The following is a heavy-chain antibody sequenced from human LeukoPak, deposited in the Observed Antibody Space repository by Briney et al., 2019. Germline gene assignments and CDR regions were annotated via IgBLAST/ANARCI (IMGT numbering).Heavy chain of an antibody. CDR3: ARGRVPAAIHGMDV. J-gene: IGHJ6*04. V-gene: IGHV4-30-2*01. D-gene: IGHD2-2*01. CDR2: IYHSGST. CDR1: GGSISSGGYS. Sequence: SQTLSLTCAVSGGSISSGGYSWSWIRQPPGKGLEWIGYIYHSGSTYYNPSLKSRVTISVDRSKNQFSLKLSPVTAADTAVYYCARGRVPAAIHGMDVWGKGTTVTVSS.